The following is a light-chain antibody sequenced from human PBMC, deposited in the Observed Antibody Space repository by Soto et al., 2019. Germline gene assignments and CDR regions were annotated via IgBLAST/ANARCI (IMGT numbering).Light chain of an antibody. CDR2: SND. CDR3: VVWDDRLNAVI. J-gene: IGLJ2*01. V-gene: IGLV1-44*01. Sequence: QSVLTQPPSASGTPGQRVTISCSGSNSKVNWYQHLPGTAPNLLIHSNDQRRSGVPARFSGSKSGTSASLAISGLQSEDEADYYCVVWDDRLNAVIFGGGTKLTVL. CDR1: NSK.